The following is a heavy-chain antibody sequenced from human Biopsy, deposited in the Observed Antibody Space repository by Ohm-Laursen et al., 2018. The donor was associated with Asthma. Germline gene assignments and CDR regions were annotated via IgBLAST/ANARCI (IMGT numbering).Heavy chain of an antibody. D-gene: IGHD6-13*01. CDR3: VRGSSSWHHGPFHYYYGLDV. J-gene: IGHJ6*02. CDR2: IYYSGTT. Sequence: SETLSLTCSLSSGSGGYMRSGNYYWGWIRQPPGKGLEWIGSIYYSGTTYYNPSLESQVTVSADRPKNKFSLKLTAVTAADTAVYYCVRGSSSWHHGPFHYYYGLDVWGQGTLVTVSS. CDR1: SGSGGYMRSGNYY. V-gene: IGHV4-39*01.